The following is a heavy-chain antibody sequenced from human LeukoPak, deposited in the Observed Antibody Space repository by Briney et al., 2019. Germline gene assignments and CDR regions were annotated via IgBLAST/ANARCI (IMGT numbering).Heavy chain of an antibody. J-gene: IGHJ3*02. CDR3: ARVYRSYSCDAFDI. Sequence: GGSLRLSCAASGFTFSSYWMSWVRQAPGKGLEWVANIKQDGSEKYYVDSVKGRFTISRDNAKNSLYLQMNSLRAEDTAVYYCARVYRSYSCDAFDIWGQGTMVTVSS. CDR1: GFTFSSYW. CDR2: IKQDGSEK. V-gene: IGHV3-7*01. D-gene: IGHD1-14*01.